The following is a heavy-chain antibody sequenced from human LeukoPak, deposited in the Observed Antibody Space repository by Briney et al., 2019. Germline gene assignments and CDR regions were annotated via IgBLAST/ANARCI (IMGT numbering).Heavy chain of an antibody. J-gene: IGHJ4*02. D-gene: IGHD6-19*01. CDR3: ARAYSGWYVY. V-gene: IGHV1-8*02. CDR1: GYTFTGYY. CDR2: MNPNSGNT. Sequence: ASVKVSCKASGYTFTGYYMHWVRQAPGQGLEWMGWMNPNSGNTGYAQKFQGRVTMTRNTSISTAYMELSSLRSEDTAVYYCARAYSGWYVYWGQGTLVTVSS.